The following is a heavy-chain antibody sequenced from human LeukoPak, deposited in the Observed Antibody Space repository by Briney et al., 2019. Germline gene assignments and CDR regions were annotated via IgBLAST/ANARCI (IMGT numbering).Heavy chain of an antibody. Sequence: GASVKVSCKASGGTFSSYAISWVRQAPGQGLEWMGRIIPIFGTANYAQKFQGRVTITTDESTSTAYMELSSLRSEDTAVYYCARERRGYSYGYIDYWGQGTLVTVSS. CDR1: GGTFSSYA. CDR2: IIPIFGTA. CDR3: ARERRGYSYGYIDY. D-gene: IGHD5-18*01. J-gene: IGHJ4*02. V-gene: IGHV1-69*05.